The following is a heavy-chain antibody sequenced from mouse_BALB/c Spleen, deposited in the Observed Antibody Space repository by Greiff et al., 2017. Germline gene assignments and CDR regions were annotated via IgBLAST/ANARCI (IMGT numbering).Heavy chain of an antibody. V-gene: IGHV1-69*02. J-gene: IGHJ4*01. CDR3: ARGGWNDEGYAMDY. D-gene: IGHD2-12*01. Sequence: QVQLQQPGAELVKPGAPVKLSCKASGYTFTSYWMNWVKQRPGRGLEWIGRIDPSDSETHYNQKFKDKATLTVDKSSSTAYIQHSSLTSEDSAVYDCARGGWNDEGYAMDYWGQGTAVTVSS. CDR1: GYTFTSYW. CDR2: IDPSDSET.